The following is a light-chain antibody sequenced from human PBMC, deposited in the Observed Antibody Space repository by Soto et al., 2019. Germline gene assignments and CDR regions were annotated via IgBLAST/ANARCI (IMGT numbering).Light chain of an antibody. CDR2: TND. Sequence: QLVLTQPPSASGTPEQRVTISCSGSSFNIGRNPVNWYQQFPGTAPKLLIYTNDQRPSGVPDRFSGSKSGTSASLAISGLQSEDEADYYCAAWDDSLNGWVFGGGTKLTVL. CDR3: AAWDDSLNGWV. CDR1: SFNIGRNP. V-gene: IGLV1-44*01. J-gene: IGLJ3*02.